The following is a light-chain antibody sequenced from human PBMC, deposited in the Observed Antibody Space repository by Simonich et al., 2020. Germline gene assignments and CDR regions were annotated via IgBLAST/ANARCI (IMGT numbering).Light chain of an antibody. V-gene: IGKV3-11*01. J-gene: IGKJ2*01. CDR2: DAS. Sequence: EIVLTQSPATLSLSPGERATLSCRASQIVSSYLAWYQQKPGQAPRLLIYDASNRATVIPSRFSCSVSGTDFTLTISSLEPEDFAVYYCQQRSNWPPYTFGHGTKLEIK. CDR1: QIVSSY. CDR3: QQRSNWPPYT.